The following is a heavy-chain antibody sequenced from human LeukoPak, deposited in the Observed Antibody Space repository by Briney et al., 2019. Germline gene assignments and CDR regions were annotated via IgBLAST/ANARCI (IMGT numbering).Heavy chain of an antibody. CDR2: IDWDDDK. CDR1: GFSLSTSGMC. V-gene: IGHV2-70*11. D-gene: IGHD4-23*01. CDR3: ARILGGNGAFDI. J-gene: IGHJ3*02. Sequence: SGPALVKPTQTLTLTCTFSGFSLSTSGMCVSWIRQPPGKALEWLARIDWDDDKYYSTSLKTRLTISKDTSKNQVVLTMANMDPVDTATYYCARILGGNGAFDIWGQGTMVTVSS.